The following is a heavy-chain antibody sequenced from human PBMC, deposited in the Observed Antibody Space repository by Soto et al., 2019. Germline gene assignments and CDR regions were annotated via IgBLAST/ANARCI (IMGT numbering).Heavy chain of an antibody. CDR1: GFTFSSYW. D-gene: IGHD2-15*01. V-gene: IGHV3-74*01. CDR3: VRTPCYYGMDV. CDR2: TNNDGSGT. J-gene: IGHJ6*02. Sequence: EVQLVESGGDLVQPGGSLRLYFAASGFTFSSYWMHWVRQVPGKGLVWVSRTNNDGSGTRYADSVKGRFTISRDNAKNTLNLQMNSLRADDTAVYYCVRTPCYYGMDVWGQGTTVTVS.